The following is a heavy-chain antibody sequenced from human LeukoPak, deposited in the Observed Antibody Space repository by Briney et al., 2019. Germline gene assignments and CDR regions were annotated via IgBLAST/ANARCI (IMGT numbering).Heavy chain of an antibody. CDR2: INPNSGGT. V-gene: IGHV1-2*02. Sequence: ASVKVSCKASGYTFTGYYMHWVRQAPGQGLEWMGWINPNSGGTNYAQKFQGRVTMTRDTSISTAYMELSRLRSDDTAVYYCAKDQDRGVRGVIINIWDYWGQGTLVTVSS. J-gene: IGHJ4*02. CDR3: AKDQDRGVRGVIINIWDY. D-gene: IGHD3-10*01. CDR1: GYTFTGYY.